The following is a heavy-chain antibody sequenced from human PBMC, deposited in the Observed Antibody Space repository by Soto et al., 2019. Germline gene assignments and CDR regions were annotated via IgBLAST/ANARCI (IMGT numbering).Heavy chain of an antibody. D-gene: IGHD5-18*01. CDR3: AREGYTAMGRAAFDY. J-gene: IGHJ4*02. V-gene: IGHV1-69*01. CDR2: IIPIFGTA. CDR1: GGTFSSYA. Sequence: QVQLVQSGAEVKKPGSSVKVSCKASGGTFSSYAISWVRQAPGQGLEWMGGIIPIFGTANYAQKFQGRVTITADESTSTAYMELSSQRSEDTAVYYCAREGYTAMGRAAFDYWGQGTLVTVSS.